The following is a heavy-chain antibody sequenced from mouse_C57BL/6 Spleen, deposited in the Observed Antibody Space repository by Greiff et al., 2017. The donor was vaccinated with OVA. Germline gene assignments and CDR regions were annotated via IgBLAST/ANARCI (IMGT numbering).Heavy chain of an antibody. V-gene: IGHV1-26*01. CDR3: ANDYYGSVY. J-gene: IGHJ3*01. CDR1: GYTFTDYY. CDR2: INPNNGGT. Sequence: VQLQQSGPELVKPGASVKISCKASGYTFTDYYMNWVKQSHGKSLEWIGDINPNNGGTSYNQKFKGKATLTVDKSSSTAYMELRSLTSEDSAVYYCANDYYGSVYWGQGTLVTVSA. D-gene: IGHD1-1*01.